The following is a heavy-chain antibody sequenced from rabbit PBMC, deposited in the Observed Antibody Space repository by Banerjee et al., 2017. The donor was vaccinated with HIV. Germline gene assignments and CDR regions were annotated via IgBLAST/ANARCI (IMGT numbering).Heavy chain of an antibody. Sequence: EESGGGLVQPEGSLTLTCKASGFDFSSYGISWVRQAPGKGPEWIACIDNGDGSTYYANWVNGRFTISRSTSLNTVTLQMTSLTAADTATYFCARDLAGVIGWNFGLWGQGTLVTVS. J-gene: IGHJ6*01. CDR2: IDNGDGST. CDR3: ARDLAGVIGWNFGL. V-gene: IGHV1S47*01. CDR1: GFDFSSYG. D-gene: IGHD4-1*01.